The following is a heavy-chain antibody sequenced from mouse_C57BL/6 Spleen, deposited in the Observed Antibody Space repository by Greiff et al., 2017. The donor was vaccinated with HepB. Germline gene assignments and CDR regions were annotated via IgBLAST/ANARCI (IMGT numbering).Heavy chain of an antibody. CDR3: ARPVPYYAMDY. Sequence: DVQLVESGGGLVKPGGSLKLSCAASGFTFSDYGMHWVRQAPEKGLEWVAYISRGSSTIYYADTVKGRFTISRDNAKNTLFLQMTSLRSEDTAMYYCARPVPYYAMDYWGQGTSVTVSS. D-gene: IGHD5-1*01. V-gene: IGHV5-17*01. CDR1: GFTFSDYG. CDR2: ISRGSSTI. J-gene: IGHJ4*01.